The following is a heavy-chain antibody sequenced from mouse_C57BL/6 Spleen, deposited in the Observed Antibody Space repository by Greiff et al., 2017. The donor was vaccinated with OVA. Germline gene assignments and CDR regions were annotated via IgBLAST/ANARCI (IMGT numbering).Heavy chain of an antibody. J-gene: IGHJ4*01. V-gene: IGHV1-81*01. CDR1: GYTFTSYG. CDR3: ARSPYPCARDC. CDR2: IYPRSGNP. Sequence: VKLMESGAELARPGASVKLSCKASGYTFTSYGISWVKQRTGQGLEWIGAIYPRSGNPSSNEKFKGKATLTADKSSSTAYMELRSLTSEDSAVYICARSPYPCARDCWGQGTSVTVSS.